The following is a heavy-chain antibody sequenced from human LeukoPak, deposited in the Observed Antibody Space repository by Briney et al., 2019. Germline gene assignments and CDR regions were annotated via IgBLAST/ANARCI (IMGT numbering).Heavy chain of an antibody. D-gene: IGHD1-1*01. V-gene: IGHV5-51*01. CDR2: IYPPDSDT. CDR1: GYSFSSYW. CDR3: ARLASEGTFDL. J-gene: IGHJ4*02. Sequence: GESLKISCKGSGYSFSSYWIGWVRQLPGKGLEWMGIIYPPDSDTRYSPSFQGQVTISVDKSISTAYLQWSSLQASDTAMYYCARLASEGTFDLWGQGTLVTVSS.